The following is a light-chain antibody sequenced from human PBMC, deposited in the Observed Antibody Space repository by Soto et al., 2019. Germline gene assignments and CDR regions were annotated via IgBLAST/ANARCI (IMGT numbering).Light chain of an antibody. V-gene: IGKV1-13*02. CDR2: DAY. J-gene: IGKJ4*01. Sequence: AIQMTQSPSSLSASVGDRVNITCRASQGVRNDLGWYQQKRGRAPKLLIFDAYSLESGVPSRFSGSRSGTEFTLTITSLQPDDYATYYCQQYNSYSPLTFGGGTKVDIK. CDR3: QQYNSYSPLT. CDR1: QGVRND.